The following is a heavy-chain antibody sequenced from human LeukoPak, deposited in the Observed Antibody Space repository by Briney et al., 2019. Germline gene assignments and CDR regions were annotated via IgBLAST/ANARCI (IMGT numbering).Heavy chain of an antibody. CDR1: GYTFTGYY. CDR2: INPNSGGT. J-gene: IGHJ4*02. D-gene: IGHD2-2*01. V-gene: IGHV1-2*02. CDR3: ARGDCSSTSCYLSSGDY. Sequence: ASVKVSCKASGYTFTGYYMHGVRQAPGQGLEWMGWINPNSGGTSYAQKFQGRVTMTRDTSISTAYMELSRLRSDDTAVYYCARGDCSSTSCYLSSGDYWGQGTLVTVSS.